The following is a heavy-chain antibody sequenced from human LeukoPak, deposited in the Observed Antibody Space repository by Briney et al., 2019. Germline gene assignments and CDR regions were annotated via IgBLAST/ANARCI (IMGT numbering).Heavy chain of an antibody. CDR3: ARLGLGGAFDI. D-gene: IGHD2-15*01. Sequence: SQTLSLTCALSGDSVSSNSAVWNWLRQSQSRGLEWLGRTYYRSKWYNDYAVSVKSRITIKPDTSKNQFSLQLNSATPEDTAVYYCARLGLGGAFDIWGQGTMVTVSS. CDR2: TYYRSKWYN. J-gene: IGHJ3*02. V-gene: IGHV6-1*01. CDR1: GDSVSSNSAV.